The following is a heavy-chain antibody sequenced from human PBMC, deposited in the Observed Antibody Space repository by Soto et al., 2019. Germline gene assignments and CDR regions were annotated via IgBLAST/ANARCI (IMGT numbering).Heavy chain of an antibody. J-gene: IGHJ2*01. D-gene: IGHD5-18*01. CDR1: GGPISGFY. CDR2: IFNTGST. V-gene: IGHV4-59*01. Sequence: QVQLQESGPGLVKPSETLSLTCTVSGGPISGFYWSWIRQSPGKGLEWISYIFNTGSTQFNPSLKSRVTISVDTSKNQVSLKLTSVTAADTAVYYCERGTQHQDWYFDLWGRGTLVSVSS. CDR3: ERGTQHQDWYFDL.